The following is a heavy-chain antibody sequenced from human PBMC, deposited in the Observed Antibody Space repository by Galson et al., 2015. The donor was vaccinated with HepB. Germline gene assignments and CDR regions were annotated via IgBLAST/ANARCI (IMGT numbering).Heavy chain of an antibody. CDR1: GFTVSSNY. CDR2: IYSGGST. D-gene: IGHD1-26*01. Sequence: SLRLSCAASGFTVSSNYMSWVRQAPGKGLEWVSVIYSGGSTYYADSVKGQFTISRDNSKNTLYLQMNSLRAEDTAVYYCASEGDSGKFAGAYWGQGTLVTVSS. J-gene: IGHJ4*02. V-gene: IGHV3-53*01. CDR3: ASEGDSGKFAGAY.